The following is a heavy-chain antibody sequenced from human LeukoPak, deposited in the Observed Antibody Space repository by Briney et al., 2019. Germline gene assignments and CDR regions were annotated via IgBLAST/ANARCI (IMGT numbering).Heavy chain of an antibody. J-gene: IGHJ4*02. CDR2: FDPEDGET. Sequence: GASVKVSCKVSGYTLTELSMHWVRQAPGKGLEWMGGFDPEDGETIYAQKFQGRVTMTEDTSTDTAYMELSSLRSEDTAVYYCATVWGYSYGFGYWGQGTLVTVSS. D-gene: IGHD5-18*01. V-gene: IGHV1-24*01. CDR3: ATVWGYSYGFGY. CDR1: GYTLTELS.